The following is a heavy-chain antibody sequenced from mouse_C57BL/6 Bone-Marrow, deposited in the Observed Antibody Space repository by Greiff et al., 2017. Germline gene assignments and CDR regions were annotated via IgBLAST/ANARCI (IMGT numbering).Heavy chain of an antibody. CDR3: ATHYYGSFDY. V-gene: IGHV5-4*01. D-gene: IGHD1-1*01. CDR2: ISDGGSYT. Sequence: EVQGVESGGGLVKPGGSLKLSCAASGFTFSSYAMSWVRQTPEKRLDWVATISDGGSYTYYPDNVKGRFTISRDNAKNNLYLQMSHLKSEDTAMYYCATHYYGSFDYWGQGTTLTGSS. CDR1: GFTFSSYA. J-gene: IGHJ2*01.